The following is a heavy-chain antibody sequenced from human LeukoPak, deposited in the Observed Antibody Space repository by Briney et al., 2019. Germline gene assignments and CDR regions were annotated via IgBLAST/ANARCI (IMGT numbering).Heavy chain of an antibody. J-gene: IGHJ4*02. V-gene: IGHV3-33*01. CDR1: GFTFSSYG. CDR2: VWYDGSEK. CDR3: ARDRGDPDYYFDQ. Sequence: PGRSLRLSCAASGFTFSSYGIHWVRQAPGKGLEWVAVVWYDGSEKYYADSVKGRFTISRDNSKNTLYLQMNSQRAEDTAIYYCARDRGDPDYYFDQWGQGTLVTVSS. D-gene: IGHD7-27*01.